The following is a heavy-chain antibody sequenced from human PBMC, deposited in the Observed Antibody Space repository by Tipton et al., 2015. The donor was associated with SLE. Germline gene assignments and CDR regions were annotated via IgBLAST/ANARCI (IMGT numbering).Heavy chain of an antibody. CDR1: GYTFTSYA. V-gene: IGHV1-3*01. CDR2: INAANGKT. J-gene: IGHJ4*02. CDR3: SRRYDFWGEGLDYFDY. D-gene: IGHD3-3*01. Sequence: QVQLVQSGAEVKKPGASVEVSCKTSGYTFTSYALHWLRQDPGQRLEWMGWINAANGKTQYSQKFQGRVTITRDTSASTAYMELSSLRSEDTAVYYCSRRYDFWGEGLDYFDYWGQGALVTVSS.